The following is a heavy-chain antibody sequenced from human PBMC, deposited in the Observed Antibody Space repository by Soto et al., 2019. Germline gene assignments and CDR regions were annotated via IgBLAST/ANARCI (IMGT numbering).Heavy chain of an antibody. D-gene: IGHD3-10*01. J-gene: IGHJ4*02. Sequence: GGSLRLSCAASGFTLRSYWMSWVRQAPGKGLEWLATIKTDASEKKYVDSVKGRFTVSRDNAKNTLYLQMNSLRDGDTAVYYCARGFSAGKGSPPDYWGQGTLVTVSS. CDR3: ARGFSAGKGSPPDY. CDR1: GFTLRSYW. V-gene: IGHV3-7*03. CDR2: IKTDASEK.